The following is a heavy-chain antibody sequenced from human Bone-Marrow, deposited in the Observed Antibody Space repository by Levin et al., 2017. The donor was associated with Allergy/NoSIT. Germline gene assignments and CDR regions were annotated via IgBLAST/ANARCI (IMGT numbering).Heavy chain of an antibody. D-gene: IGHD5-12*01. V-gene: IGHV3-23*01. CDR3: AKVGRYSGFDMDY. J-gene: IGHJ4*02. Sequence: PGGSLRLSCAASGFTFSNYGMSWVRQAPGKGLEWLSAISGSGGTTYYADSVKGRFTISRDNSKNTLFLQMSRLRVEDTAVYFCAKVGRYSGFDMDYRGQGTLVTVSS. CDR2: ISGSGGTT. CDR1: GFTFSNYG.